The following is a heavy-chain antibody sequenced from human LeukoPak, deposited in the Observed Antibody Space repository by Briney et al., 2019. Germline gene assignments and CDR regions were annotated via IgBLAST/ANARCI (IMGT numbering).Heavy chain of an antibody. V-gene: IGHV3-23*01. CDR2: ISGSGGST. Sequence: GGSLRLSCAASGFTFSSYAMTWVRQAPGKGLEWVSAISGSGGSTYYADSVKGRFTISRDNSKNTLYLQMNSLRAEDTAVYYCAKAHTVTTWFDPWGQGTLVTVSS. J-gene: IGHJ5*02. CDR3: AKAHTVTTWFDP. CDR1: GFTFSSYA. D-gene: IGHD4-17*01.